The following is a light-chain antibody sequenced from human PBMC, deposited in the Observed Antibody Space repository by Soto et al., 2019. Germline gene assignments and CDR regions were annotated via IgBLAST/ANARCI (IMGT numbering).Light chain of an antibody. CDR3: SSYAGRNNNYL. CDR2: GVT. CDR1: GSDIGAYNY. Sequence: QSVLTQPASVSGSPGQSITISCTGSGSDIGAYNYVSWYQQHPGKAPKLLIHGVTRRPSGVSSRFSASKSAYTASLTISGLQAEDEANYYCSSYAGRNNNYLFGNGTKVTV. V-gene: IGLV2-14*01. J-gene: IGLJ1*01.